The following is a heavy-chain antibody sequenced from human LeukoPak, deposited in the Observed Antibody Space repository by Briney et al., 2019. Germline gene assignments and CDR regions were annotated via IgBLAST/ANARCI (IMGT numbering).Heavy chain of an antibody. CDR2: IKPDSGDT. CDR1: GYTFSGYY. Sequence: GASVKVSCKASGYTFSGYYIHWVRQAPGQGLEWMGLIKPDSGDTNYAQNFRGRVTMTRDTSITTAYMELNRLTSDDTAVYYCARDTYSSGKNNWFDPWGQGTLVTVSS. CDR3: ARDTYSSGKNNWFDP. V-gene: IGHV1-2*02. D-gene: IGHD6-19*01. J-gene: IGHJ5*02.